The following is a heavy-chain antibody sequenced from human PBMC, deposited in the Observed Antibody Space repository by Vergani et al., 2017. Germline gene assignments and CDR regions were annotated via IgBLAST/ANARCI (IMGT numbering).Heavy chain of an antibody. CDR2: ISYGGIT. J-gene: IGHJ4*02. V-gene: IGHV4-61*08. CDR1: GVSFRSADYY. Sequence: QVHLQESGPGLVKSSQTLSLTCTVSGVSFRSADYYWSWIRQAPGKGLEWIGYISYGGITNYNPSLMGRVTISLDTSKNQFSLNLSSVTAADTAVYYCARAGYCSGDSCYSGPVDYWGQGTLVTVSS. CDR3: ARAGYCSGDSCYSGPVDY. D-gene: IGHD2-15*01.